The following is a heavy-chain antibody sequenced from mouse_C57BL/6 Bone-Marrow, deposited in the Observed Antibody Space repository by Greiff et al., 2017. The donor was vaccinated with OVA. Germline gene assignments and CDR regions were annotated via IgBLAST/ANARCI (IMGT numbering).Heavy chain of an antibody. CDR1: GYAFSSYW. D-gene: IGHD3-3*01. V-gene: IGHV1-80*01. J-gene: IGHJ2*01. CDR3: AREGLGHYFDY. Sequence: LQESGASVKISCKASGYAFSSYWMNWVKQRPGKGLEWIGQIYPGDGDTNYNGKFKGKATLTADKSSSTAYMQLSSLTSEDSAVYFCAREGLGHYFDYWGQGTTLTVSS. CDR2: IYPGDGDT.